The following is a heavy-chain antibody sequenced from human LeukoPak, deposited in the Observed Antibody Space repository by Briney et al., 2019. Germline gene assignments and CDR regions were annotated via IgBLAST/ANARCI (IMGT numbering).Heavy chain of an antibody. J-gene: IGHJ4*02. V-gene: IGHV3-11*01. Sequence: PGGSLRLSCAASGFTFSDYYMSWLRHAPGKGLEWVSYISSGGSTIYYADSVKGRFTISRDNAKNSLYLQMNSLRAEDTAVYYCARGQYYDSSGYYAYWGQGTLVTVSS. CDR3: ARGQYYDSSGYYAY. CDR2: ISSGGSTI. D-gene: IGHD3-22*01. CDR1: GFTFSDYY.